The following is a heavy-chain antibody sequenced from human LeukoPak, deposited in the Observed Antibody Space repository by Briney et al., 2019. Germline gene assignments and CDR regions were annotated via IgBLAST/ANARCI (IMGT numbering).Heavy chain of an antibody. CDR2: ISDIGGST. Sequence: PGGSLRLSCAASGFTFSSYAMSWVRQAPGQGLEWVSAISDIGGSTYYADSVKGRFTISRDNSKNTLYLQMNSLRAEDTAVYYCAKQDIRSSAWYDWGQGTLVTVSS. J-gene: IGHJ4*02. V-gene: IGHV3-23*01. CDR1: GFTFSSYA. D-gene: IGHD6-19*01. CDR3: AKQDIRSSAWYD.